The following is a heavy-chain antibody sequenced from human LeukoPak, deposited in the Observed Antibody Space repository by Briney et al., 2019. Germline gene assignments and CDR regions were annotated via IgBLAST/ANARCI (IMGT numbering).Heavy chain of an antibody. CDR2: ISHSGST. CDR3: ARDLVGSGAYYYYMDV. J-gene: IGHJ6*03. Sequence: PSETLSPTCAVYGGSFSGYYWSWIRQPPGKGLEWIGEISHSGSTNYNPSLKSRVTISVDTSKNQFSLKLSSVTAADTAVYYCARDLVGSGAYYYYMDVWGKGTTVTVSS. D-gene: IGHD3-10*01. V-gene: IGHV4-34*01. CDR1: GGSFSGYY.